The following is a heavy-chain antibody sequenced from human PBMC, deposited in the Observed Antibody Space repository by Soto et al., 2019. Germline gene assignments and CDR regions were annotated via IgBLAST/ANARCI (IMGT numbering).Heavy chain of an antibody. D-gene: IGHD3-3*01. J-gene: IGHJ6*03. CDR3: ARTSQGRGDSWSGPTYYYYYMDV. CDR1: GFTVSSNY. CDR2: IYSGGST. V-gene: IGHV3-66*01. Sequence: EVQLVESGGGLVQPGGSLRLSCAASGFTVSSNYMSWVRQAPGKGLEWVSVIYSGGSTYYADSVKGRFTISRDNSKNTVELQMKRLRAEGTAVDYCARTSQGRGDSWSGPTYYYYYMDVWGKGTTVTVSS.